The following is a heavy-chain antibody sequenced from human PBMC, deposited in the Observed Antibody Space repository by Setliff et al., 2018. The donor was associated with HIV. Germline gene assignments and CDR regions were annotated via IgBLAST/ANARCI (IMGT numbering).Heavy chain of an antibody. V-gene: IGHV4-34*01. CDR2: INRSGST. Sequence: GSLRLSCAASGFMFRNYYMAWIRQAPGKGLEWIGEINRSGSTNYNPSLKSRVAVSVDTSKNHFSLRVTSVTAADTAVYYCARAPANYHDSSGFYFGGDYYFDFWGQGILVTVSS. CDR3: ARAPANYHDSSGFYFGGDYYFDF. CDR1: GFMFRNYY. J-gene: IGHJ4*02. D-gene: IGHD3-22*01.